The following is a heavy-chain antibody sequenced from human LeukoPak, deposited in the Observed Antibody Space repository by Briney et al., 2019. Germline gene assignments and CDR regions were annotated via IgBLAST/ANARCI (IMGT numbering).Heavy chain of an antibody. J-gene: IGHJ4*02. CDR1: GFTFSSYA. CDR3: AKAGYSYDNYFDY. V-gene: IGHV3-23*01. CDR2: ISGSGGST. Sequence: PGGSLSLFCAASGFTFSSYAMSWVRQAPGKGLEWVSAISGSGGSTYYADSVKGRFTISRDNSKNTLYLQMNSLRAEDTAVYYCAKAGYSYDNYFDYWGQGTLVTVSS. D-gene: IGHD5-18*01.